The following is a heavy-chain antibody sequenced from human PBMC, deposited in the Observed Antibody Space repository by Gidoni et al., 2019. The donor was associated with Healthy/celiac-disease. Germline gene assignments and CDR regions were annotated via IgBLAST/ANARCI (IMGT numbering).Heavy chain of an antibody. CDR2: ISGSGGST. CDR1: GFTFSSSA. D-gene: IGHD3-10*01. Sequence: EVQLLESGGGLVQPGGSLSLSCAASGFTFSSSAMSWVRQAPGKGLEWVSAISGSGGSTYYADSVKGRFTISRDNSKNTLYLQMNSLRAEDTAVYYCAKDETKWGLIARQGYSQPQYYFDYWGQGTLVTVSS. CDR3: AKDETKWGLIARQGYSQPQYYFDY. V-gene: IGHV3-23*01. J-gene: IGHJ4*02.